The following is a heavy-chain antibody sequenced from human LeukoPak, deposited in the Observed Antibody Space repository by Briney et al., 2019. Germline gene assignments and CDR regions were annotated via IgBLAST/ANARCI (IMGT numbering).Heavy chain of an antibody. D-gene: IGHD4/OR15-4a*01. CDR3: AIPPNVVLKSWYLDL. V-gene: IGHV3-23*01. CDR2: ISEGVGST. CDR1: GFTFSSYA. J-gene: IGHJ4*02. Sequence: GGSLRLSCAASGFTFSSYAMMWVRQAPGKGLEWVSSISEGVGSTYYTDSVKGRFTISRDNSKNTLSLQMNSLRAEDTAVYFCAIPPNVVLKSWYLDLWGQGTLVTVSS.